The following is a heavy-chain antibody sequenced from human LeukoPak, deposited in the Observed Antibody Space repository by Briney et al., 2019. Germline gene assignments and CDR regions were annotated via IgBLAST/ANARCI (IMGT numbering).Heavy chain of an antibody. CDR1: GFTVSSYS. CDR2: ISSSSSYI. Sequence: GGSLRLSCAASGFTVSSYSMNWVRQAPGKGLEWVSSISSSSSYIYYADSVKGRFTISRDNAKNSLYLQMNSLRAEDTAVYYCARESEGHAFDIWGQGTMVTVSS. J-gene: IGHJ3*02. V-gene: IGHV3-21*01. CDR3: ARESEGHAFDI.